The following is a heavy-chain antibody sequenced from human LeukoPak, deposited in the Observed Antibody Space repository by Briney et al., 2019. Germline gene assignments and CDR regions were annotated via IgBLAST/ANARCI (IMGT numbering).Heavy chain of an antibody. Sequence: ASVKVSCKASGGTLSSYAISWVRQAPGQGLEWMGWLIPIFGTANYAQKFQGRVTITADESTSTAYMELSSLRSEDTAVYYCARGGDIVVVPAAMGIPYYYYGMDVWGKANTVTVSS. CDR3: ARGGDIVVVPAAMGIPYYYYGMDV. CDR1: GGTLSSYA. V-gene: IGHV1-69*13. D-gene: IGHD2-2*01. J-gene: IGHJ6*04. CDR2: LIPIFGTA.